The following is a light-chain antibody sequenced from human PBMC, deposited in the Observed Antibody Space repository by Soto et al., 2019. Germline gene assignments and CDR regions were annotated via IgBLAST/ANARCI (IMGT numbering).Light chain of an antibody. CDR3: QQRSNWPVT. V-gene: IGKV3-11*01. CDR2: DAS. Sequence: EIVLTQSPATLSLSPGERATLSCRASQSVSSYLAWYQQKPGQAPRLLIYDASSRATGIPARFSGSGSGTDFTLTISGLEPEDFAVYYCQQRSNWPVTVGQGTKVDIK. CDR1: QSVSSY. J-gene: IGKJ1*01.